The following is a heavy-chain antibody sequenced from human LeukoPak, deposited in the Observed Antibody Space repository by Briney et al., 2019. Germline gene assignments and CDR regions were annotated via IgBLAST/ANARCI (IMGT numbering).Heavy chain of an antibody. Sequence: GGSLRLSCAASGFTFDDYGMSWVRQAPGKGLEWISGINWNGGITGYAGSVKGRFTISRDNAKNSLYLQMNSLRAEDTALYYCARDLGIAVAGNYYYGMDVWGQGTTVTVSS. J-gene: IGHJ6*02. CDR1: GFTFDDYG. CDR2: INWNGGIT. CDR3: ARDLGIAVAGNYYYGMDV. D-gene: IGHD6-19*01. V-gene: IGHV3-20*04.